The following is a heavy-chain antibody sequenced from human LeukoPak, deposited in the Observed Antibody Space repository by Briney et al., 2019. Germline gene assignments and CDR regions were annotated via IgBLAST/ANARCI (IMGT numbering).Heavy chain of an antibody. CDR3: ARQSISGSSLSYFDY. Sequence: SETLSLTCTVSGGSISSYYWSWIRQPPGKGLEWIGNIYDSGSTNYNPSLKSRVTISVDTSKNQCSLKLSSVAAADTAVYYCARQSISGSSLSYFDYWGQGTLVNVSS. V-gene: IGHV4-59*01. CDR2: IYDSGST. J-gene: IGHJ4*02. CDR1: GGSISSYY. D-gene: IGHD3-22*01.